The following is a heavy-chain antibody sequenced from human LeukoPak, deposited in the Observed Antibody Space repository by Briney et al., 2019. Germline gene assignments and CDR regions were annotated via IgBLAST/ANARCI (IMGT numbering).Heavy chain of an antibody. CDR3: ARDLFDY. CDR1: GFTFSNQS. CDR2: ISSSSRHI. Sequence: PGGSLRLSCGASGFTFSNQSMIWVRQTPGKGLEWLSSISSSSRHIYYADSVKGRFTISRDNARNSLYLQMNSLRAGDTAVYYCARDLFDYWGQGTLVTVSS. J-gene: IGHJ4*02. V-gene: IGHV3-21*01.